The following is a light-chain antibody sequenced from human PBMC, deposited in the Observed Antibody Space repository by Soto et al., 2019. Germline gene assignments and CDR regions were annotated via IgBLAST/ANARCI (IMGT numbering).Light chain of an antibody. J-gene: IGLJ3*02. V-gene: IGLV2-8*01. CDR3: SSYAGSDIGV. Sequence: QSALTQPPSASGSPGQSVTISCTGTSRNVDVYHYVSWFQQHPGKAPKLIIYEVNKRPSGVPDRVSGSKSGNTASLTVSGLQDEDEADYYCSSYAGSDIGVFGGGTKLTVL. CDR1: SRNVDVYHY. CDR2: EVN.